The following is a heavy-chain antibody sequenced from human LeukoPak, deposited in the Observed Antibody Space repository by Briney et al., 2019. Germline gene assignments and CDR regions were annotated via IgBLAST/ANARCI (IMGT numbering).Heavy chain of an antibody. J-gene: IGHJ4*02. V-gene: IGHV3-74*01. Sequence: GGSLRLSCVASGFSFNSYWMHWVRQAPGEGLVWVSRINTDGSITTYADSVKGRFTFSRDNAKNTLFLQMNSLRADDTAVYYCAKDRITIFGVVMDQWGQGTLVTVSS. CDR1: GFSFNSYW. D-gene: IGHD3-3*01. CDR2: INTDGSIT. CDR3: AKDRITIFGVVMDQ.